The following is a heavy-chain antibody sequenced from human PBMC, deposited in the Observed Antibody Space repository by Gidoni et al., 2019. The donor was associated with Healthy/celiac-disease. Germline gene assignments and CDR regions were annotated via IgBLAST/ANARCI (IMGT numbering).Heavy chain of an antibody. Sequence: EVQLVESGGGLVQPGGSLRLSCAASGFTFSSYWMSWVRQAPGKGLEWVANRKQDGSEKYYVDSVKGRFTISRDNAKNSLYLQMNSLRAEDTAVYYCARGEGYYDSSGLYYYGMDVWGQGTTVTVSS. D-gene: IGHD3-22*01. V-gene: IGHV3-7*04. CDR3: ARGEGYYDSSGLYYYGMDV. CDR1: GFTFSSYW. CDR2: RKQDGSEK. J-gene: IGHJ6*02.